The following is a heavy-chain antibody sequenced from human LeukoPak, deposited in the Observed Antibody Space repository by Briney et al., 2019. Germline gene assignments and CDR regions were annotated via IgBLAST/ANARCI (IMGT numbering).Heavy chain of an antibody. CDR2: IYYSGST. Sequence: KPSETLSLTCTVSGGSISSYYWSWIRQPPGKGLEWIGYIYYSGSTNYNPSLKSRVTISVDTSKNQFSLKLSSVTAADTAVYYCARLYYYDSSGPGFDYWGQGTLVIVSS. CDR3: ARLYYYDSSGPGFDY. V-gene: IGHV4-59*01. J-gene: IGHJ4*02. CDR1: GGSISSYY. D-gene: IGHD3-22*01.